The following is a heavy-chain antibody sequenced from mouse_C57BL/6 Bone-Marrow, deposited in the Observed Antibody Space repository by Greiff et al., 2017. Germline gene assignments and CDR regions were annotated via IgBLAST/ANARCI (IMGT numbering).Heavy chain of an antibody. Sequence: EVQLQESGPELVKPGASVKISCKASGYSFTDYNMNWVKQSNGKSLEWIGVINPNYGTTSYNQKLKGKATLTVDQSSSKAYMQRNSLTSEDSACYYGARGYDYDYAMDYWGQGTSVTVSS. D-gene: IGHD2-4*01. V-gene: IGHV1-39*01. J-gene: IGHJ4*01. CDR1: GYSFTDYN. CDR2: INPNYGTT. CDR3: ARGYDYDYAMDY.